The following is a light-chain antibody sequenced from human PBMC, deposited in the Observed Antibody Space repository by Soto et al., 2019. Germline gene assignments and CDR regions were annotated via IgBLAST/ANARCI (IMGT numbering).Light chain of an antibody. CDR1: STDVGNYNY. CDR2: DVT. Sequence: QSALTQPRSVSGSPGQSVTISCTGTSTDVGNYNYVSWYQQHPGKAPKLMIYDVTKRPSGVPDRFSGSKSDNSASLTISGLQAEDEADYYCCSYVSSYTFLFGSGTKLTVL. J-gene: IGLJ1*01. V-gene: IGLV2-11*01. CDR3: CSYVSSYTFL.